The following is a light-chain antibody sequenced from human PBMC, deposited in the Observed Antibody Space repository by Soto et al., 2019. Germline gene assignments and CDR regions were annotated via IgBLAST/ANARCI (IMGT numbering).Light chain of an antibody. Sequence: IQLTQSPSSLSASVGDRVTITCRASQNIKNYLNWYQQKPGKAPKLLMYDISTLQAGVPSRFSGGSSGTDFTLTVSSLQPEDVATYYCQQTYSIPSFGGGTKVEIK. V-gene: IGKV1-39*01. CDR1: QNIKNY. CDR2: DIS. J-gene: IGKJ4*01. CDR3: QQTYSIPS.